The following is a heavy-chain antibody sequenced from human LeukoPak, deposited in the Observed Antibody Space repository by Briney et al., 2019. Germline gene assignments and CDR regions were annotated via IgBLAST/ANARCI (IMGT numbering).Heavy chain of an antibody. J-gene: IGHJ4*02. CDR1: GGSISSYY. Sequence: PSETLSLTCAVSGGSISSYYWSWIRQPPGKGLEWIGYIYYSGSTNYNPSLKSRVTISVDTSKNQFSLKLSSVTAADTAVYYCARDRVGTTGSLDYWGQGTLVTVSS. CDR2: IYYSGST. CDR3: ARDRVGTTGSLDY. D-gene: IGHD1-1*01. V-gene: IGHV4-59*01.